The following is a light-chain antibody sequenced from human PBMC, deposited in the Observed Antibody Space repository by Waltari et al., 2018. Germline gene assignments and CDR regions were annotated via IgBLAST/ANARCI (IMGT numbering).Light chain of an antibody. V-gene: IGKV1-17*01. J-gene: IGKJ1*01. CDR1: QDIGSD. CDR2: GVS. Sequence: DIQMTQSPSSLSASVGDRVTITCRASQDIGSDLGWYQQKSGKAPKRLIYGVSSLHSGVTSRCSGSASGTEFTLTISSLQPEDFATYYCLQHKTFPRTFGQGTKV. CDR3: LQHKTFPRT.